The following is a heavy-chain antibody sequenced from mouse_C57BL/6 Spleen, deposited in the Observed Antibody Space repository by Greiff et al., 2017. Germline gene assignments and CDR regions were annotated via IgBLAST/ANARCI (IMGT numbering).Heavy chain of an antibody. CDR2: IYPRSGNT. CDR3: ARGGSSGSAWFAY. D-gene: IGHD3-2*02. J-gene: IGHJ3*01. V-gene: IGHV1-81*01. CDR1: GYTFTSYG. Sequence: QVQLQQSGAELARPGASVKLSCKASGYTFTSYGISWVKQRTGQGLEWIGEIYPRSGNTYYNEKFKGKATLTADKSSSPAYMELRSLTSEDSAVYFCARGGSSGSAWFAYWGQGTLVTVSA.